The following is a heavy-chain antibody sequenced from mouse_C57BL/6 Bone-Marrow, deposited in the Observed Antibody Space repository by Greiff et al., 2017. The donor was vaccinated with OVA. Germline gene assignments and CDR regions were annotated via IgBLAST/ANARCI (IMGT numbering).Heavy chain of an antibody. J-gene: IGHJ4*01. CDR2: IDPSDSYT. Sequence: VQLQQPGAELVMPGASVKLSCKASGYTFTSYWMHWVKQRPGQGLEWIGEIDPSDSYTNYNQKFKGKSTLTVDKSSSTAYMQLSSLTSEDSAVYYCATDTYGSSFYAMGYWAQGTSVTVSS. V-gene: IGHV1-69*01. D-gene: IGHD1-1*01. CDR3: ATDTYGSSFYAMGY. CDR1: GYTFTSYW.